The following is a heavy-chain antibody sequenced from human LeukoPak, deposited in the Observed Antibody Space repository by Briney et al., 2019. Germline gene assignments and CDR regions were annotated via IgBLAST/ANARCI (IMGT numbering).Heavy chain of an antibody. D-gene: IGHD3-9*01. CDR2: IYYSGST. J-gene: IGHJ4*02. Sequence: SETLSLTCAVSGGSISSGGYSCRWIRQPPGKGLERIGYIYYSGSTYYNPSLKSRVTISVDTSKNQFSLKLSSVTAADTAVYYCAREVYDILTGPIDYWGQGTLVTVSS. CDR1: GGSISSGGYS. V-gene: IGHV4-31*11. CDR3: AREVYDILTGPIDY.